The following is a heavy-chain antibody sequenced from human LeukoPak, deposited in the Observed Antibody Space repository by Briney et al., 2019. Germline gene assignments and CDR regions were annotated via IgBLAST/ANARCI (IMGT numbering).Heavy chain of an antibody. V-gene: IGHV3-53*05. Sequence: GGSLRLSCAASGFTVSSNYMSWVRQAPGKGLEWVSVIYSGGGTYYADSVKGRFTISRDNSKNTLYLQMNSLRAEDTAVYYCAKLATEAAAGTGDYFDYWGQGTLVTVSS. CDR2: IYSGGGT. D-gene: IGHD6-13*01. J-gene: IGHJ4*02. CDR1: GFTVSSNY. CDR3: AKLATEAAAGTGDYFDY.